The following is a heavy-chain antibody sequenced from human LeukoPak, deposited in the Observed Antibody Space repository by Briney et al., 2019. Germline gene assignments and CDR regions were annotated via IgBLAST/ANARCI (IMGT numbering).Heavy chain of an antibody. D-gene: IGHD7-27*01. CDR2: ISGSGGST. Sequence: GGSLRLSCAASGFTFSSCGMSWVRQAPGKGLEWVSVISGSGGSTYYADSVKGRFTISRDNSKNTLYLQMNSLRAEDTAVYYCARDLNWETYWGQGTLVSVSS. CDR3: ARDLNWETY. J-gene: IGHJ4*02. V-gene: IGHV3-23*01. CDR1: GFTFSSCG.